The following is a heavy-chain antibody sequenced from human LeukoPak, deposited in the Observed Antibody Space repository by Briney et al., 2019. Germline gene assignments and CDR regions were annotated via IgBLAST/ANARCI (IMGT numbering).Heavy chain of an antibody. CDR1: GFTFSSYE. V-gene: IGHV3-23*01. J-gene: IGHJ4*02. CDR3: AKRTGRDTREY. CDR2: ISGSGGST. D-gene: IGHD5-18*01. Sequence: GGSLRLSCAASGFTFSSYEMNWVRQAPGKGLEWVSAISGSGGSTYYADSVKGRFSISRDNSNNTLYLQMNSLRAEDTAVYYCAKRTGRDTREYWGQGTLVTVSS.